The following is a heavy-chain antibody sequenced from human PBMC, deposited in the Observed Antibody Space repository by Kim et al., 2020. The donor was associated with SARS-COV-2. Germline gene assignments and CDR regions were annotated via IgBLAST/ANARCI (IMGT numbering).Heavy chain of an antibody. CDR2: ISYDGSNK. V-gene: IGHV3-30*18. CDR1: GFTFSSYG. Sequence: GGSLRLSCAASGFTFSSYGMHWVRQAPGKGLEWVAVISYDGSNKYYADSVKGRFTISRDNSKNTLYLQMNSLRAEDTAVYYCAKAAQWSHSYYFDYWGQGTLVTVSS. D-gene: IGHD2-15*01. J-gene: IGHJ4*02. CDR3: AKAAQWSHSYYFDY.